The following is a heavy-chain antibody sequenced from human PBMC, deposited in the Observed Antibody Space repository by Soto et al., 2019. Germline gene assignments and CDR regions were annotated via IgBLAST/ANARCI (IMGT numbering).Heavy chain of an antibody. D-gene: IGHD6-19*01. Sequence: GGSLRLSCAASGFTFSSYGMHWVRQAPGKGLEWVAVISYDGSNKYYADSVKGRFTISRDNSKNTLYLQMNSLRAEDTAVYYCARSSIAVAGTDWFDPWGQGTLVTVSS. CDR1: GFTFSSYG. J-gene: IGHJ5*02. V-gene: IGHV3-30*03. CDR2: ISYDGSNK. CDR3: ARSSIAVAGTDWFDP.